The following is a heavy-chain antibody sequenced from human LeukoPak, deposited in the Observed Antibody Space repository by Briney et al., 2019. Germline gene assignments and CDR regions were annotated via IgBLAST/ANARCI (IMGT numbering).Heavy chain of an antibody. CDR3: VLSTGYSYADY. CDR1: GFTFSSYW. CDR2: IKQDGSEK. D-gene: IGHD5-18*01. J-gene: IGHJ4*02. V-gene: IGHV3-7*01. Sequence: GGSLRLSCAASGFTFSSYWMSWVRQAPGKGLEWVANIKQDGSEKYYVDSVKGRFTISRDNAKNSLYLQMNSLRAEDTAVYYCVLSTGYSYADYWGQGTLVTVSS.